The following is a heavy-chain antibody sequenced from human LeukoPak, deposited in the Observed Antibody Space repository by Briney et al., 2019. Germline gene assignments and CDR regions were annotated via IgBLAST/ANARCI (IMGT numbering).Heavy chain of an antibody. Sequence: GASVKVSCKASGYTFTSYGISWVRQAPGQGLEWMGWISAYNSNTNYAQKLQGRVTMTTDTSTSTAYMELRSLRSDDTAVYYCAREGYDSSGYPYDAFDIWGQGTMVTVSS. J-gene: IGHJ3*02. CDR2: ISAYNSNT. CDR1: GYTFTSYG. CDR3: AREGYDSSGYPYDAFDI. V-gene: IGHV1-18*01. D-gene: IGHD3-22*01.